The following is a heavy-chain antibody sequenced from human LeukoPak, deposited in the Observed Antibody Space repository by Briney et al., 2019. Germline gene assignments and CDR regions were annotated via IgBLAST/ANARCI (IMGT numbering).Heavy chain of an antibody. Sequence: SKTLSLTRTVSGGSISSYYWSWIRQPPGKGLEWIGYIYYSGSTNYNPSLKSRVTISVDTSKNQFSLKLSSVTAADTAVYYCARRIVVGRAFDIWGQGTMVTVSS. CDR1: GGSISSYY. D-gene: IGHD2-21*01. J-gene: IGHJ3*02. CDR2: IYYSGST. CDR3: ARRIVVGRAFDI. V-gene: IGHV4-59*12.